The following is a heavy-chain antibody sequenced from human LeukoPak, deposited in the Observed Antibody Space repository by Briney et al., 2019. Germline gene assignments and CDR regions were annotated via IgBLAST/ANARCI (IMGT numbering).Heavy chain of an antibody. CDR1: GFTFSDYY. V-gene: IGHV3-11*01. Sequence: GGSLRLSCAASGFTFSDYYMSWIRQAPGEGLEWVSYISGSGRTIFYADSVKGRVSISRDNAKNSLYLQMNSLRAEDTAVYYCARDRDWYSFDSWGQGTLVTVSS. D-gene: IGHD6-19*01. J-gene: IGHJ4*02. CDR3: ARDRDWYSFDS. CDR2: ISGSGRTI.